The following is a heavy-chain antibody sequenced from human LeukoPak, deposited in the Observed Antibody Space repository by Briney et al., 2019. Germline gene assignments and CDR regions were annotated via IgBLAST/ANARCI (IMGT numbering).Heavy chain of an antibody. CDR2: IKQDGNEK. J-gene: IGHJ5*02. CDR3: AKDNDAPGYQLLLMLNWFDP. V-gene: IGHV3-7*03. D-gene: IGHD2-2*01. CDR1: GFTFSSYW. Sequence: PGGSLRLSCAVSGFTFSSYWMSWVRQAPGKGLEWVANIKQDGNEKYYVDSVKGRFTISRDNSKNTLYLQMNSPRAEDTAVYYCAKDNDAPGYQLLLMLNWFDPWGQGTLVTVSS.